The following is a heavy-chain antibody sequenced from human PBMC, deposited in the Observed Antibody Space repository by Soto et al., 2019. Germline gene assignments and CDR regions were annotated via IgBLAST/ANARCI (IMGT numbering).Heavy chain of an antibody. D-gene: IGHD1-20*01. Sequence: QVQLVQSGAEVKKPGSSVKVSCKASGGTFSSYAISWVRQAPGQGLACMGGIIPIFGTANYAQKFQGRVTITADESTSTAYMALSSLRSEDTAVYYCARGGSGITGTKAFDYWGQGTLVTVSS. CDR3: ARGGSGITGTKAFDY. V-gene: IGHV1-69*01. J-gene: IGHJ4*02. CDR2: IIPIFGTA. CDR1: GGTFSSYA.